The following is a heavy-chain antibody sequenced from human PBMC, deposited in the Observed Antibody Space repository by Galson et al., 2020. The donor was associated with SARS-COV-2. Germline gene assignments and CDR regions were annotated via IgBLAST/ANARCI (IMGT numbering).Heavy chain of an antibody. V-gene: IGHV3-49*04. J-gene: IGHJ6*03. CDR3: ARGGFPYYYYMDV. CDR2: IRSRTYDGTT. Sequence: GESLKISCAASGFTFSSYAMHWVRQAPGKGLEWVGFIRSRTYDGTTEYAASVKDRFTISRDDSKNVAYLQMNSLITEDTAVYYCARGGFPYYYYMDVWGKGTTVTVSS. CDR1: GFTFSSYA.